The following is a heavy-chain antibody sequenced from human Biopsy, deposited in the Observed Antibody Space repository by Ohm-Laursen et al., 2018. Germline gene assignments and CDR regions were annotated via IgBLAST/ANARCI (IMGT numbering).Heavy chain of an antibody. CDR3: ATDRGGYKYFYGMDV. CDR1: GDSISRSDYY. Sequence: TLSLTCTVAGDSISRSDYYWTWIRQHPGKGLEWIGCIYYSGETYYKPSLKSRVSMSVDTSKNQFSLKLTSVTAADTAVYYCATDRGGYKYFYGMDVWGQETTVTVSS. V-gene: IGHV4-31*02. CDR2: IYYSGET. D-gene: IGHD3-22*01. J-gene: IGHJ6*02.